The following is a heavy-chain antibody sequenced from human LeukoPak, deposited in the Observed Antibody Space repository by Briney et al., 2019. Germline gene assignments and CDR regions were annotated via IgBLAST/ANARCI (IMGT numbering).Heavy chain of an antibody. CDR3: ARDQPYRSPFDY. Sequence: GGSLRLSCAASGFTFSTYWMSWVRQAPGKGLEWVANINQDGSEKYSVDSVKGRFTISRDNAKSSLYLQMNNLRADDTAVYYCARDQPYRSPFDYWGQGTLVTVSS. V-gene: IGHV3-7*01. CDR2: INQDGSEK. CDR1: GFTFSTYW. D-gene: IGHD4-11*01. J-gene: IGHJ4*02.